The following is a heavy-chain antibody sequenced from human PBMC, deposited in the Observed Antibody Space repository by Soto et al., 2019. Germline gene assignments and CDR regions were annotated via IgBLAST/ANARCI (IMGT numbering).Heavy chain of an antibody. Sequence: QVQLVESGGGVVQPGRSLRLSCAASGFTFSSYGMHWVRQAPGKGLEWVAVIWYDGSNKYYADSVKGRFTISRDNSKNTLYLQMNSLRAEDTAVYYCARDGRGGQFDYWGQGTLVTVSS. CDR3: ARDGRGGQFDY. V-gene: IGHV3-33*01. D-gene: IGHD3-10*01. CDR2: IWYDGSNK. J-gene: IGHJ4*02. CDR1: GFTFSSYG.